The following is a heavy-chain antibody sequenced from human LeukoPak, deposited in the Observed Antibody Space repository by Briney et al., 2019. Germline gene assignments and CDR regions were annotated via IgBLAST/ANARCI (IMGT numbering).Heavy chain of an antibody. Sequence: GGTLRLSCAASGFTFSDYPMHWVRQAPGKGLEYVSAINTNGDSYYASSVKGRVTISRDKSNNTLYLKMGSLRAEDMAVYYCTSRDCNSFNCWGQGTLVTVAS. J-gene: IGHJ4*02. V-gene: IGHV3-64*01. CDR3: TSRDCNSFNC. CDR1: GFTFSDYP. CDR2: INTNGDS. D-gene: IGHD2/OR15-2a*01.